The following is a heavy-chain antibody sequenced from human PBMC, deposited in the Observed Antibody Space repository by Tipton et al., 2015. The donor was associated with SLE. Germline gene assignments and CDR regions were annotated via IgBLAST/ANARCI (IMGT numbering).Heavy chain of an antibody. J-gene: IGHJ3*02. Sequence: GSLRLSCAASGFTFSSYAMSWVRRAPGKGLEWVSAISGSGGSTYYADSVKGRFTISRDNSKNTLYLQMNSLRAEDTAVYYCAKDPGTTRAFDTWGQGTMVTVSS. V-gene: IGHV3-23*01. CDR3: AKDPGTTRAFDT. CDR1: GFTFSSYA. CDR2: ISGSGGST. D-gene: IGHD1-7*01.